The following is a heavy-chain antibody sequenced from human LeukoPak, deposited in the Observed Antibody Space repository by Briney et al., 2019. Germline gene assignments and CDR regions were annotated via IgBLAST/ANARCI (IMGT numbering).Heavy chain of an antibody. J-gene: IGHJ5*02. D-gene: IGHD2-2*01. V-gene: IGHV3-7*01. CDR1: GFTFSRYW. Sequence: GGSLRLSCAASGFTFSRYWMSWVRQAPGKGLEWVANIKQDGSEKYYVDSVKGRFTISRDNAKNSLYLQMNSLRAEDTAVYYCARDDCSSISCYHNWFDPWGQGTLVTVSS. CDR2: IKQDGSEK. CDR3: ARDDCSSISCYHNWFDP.